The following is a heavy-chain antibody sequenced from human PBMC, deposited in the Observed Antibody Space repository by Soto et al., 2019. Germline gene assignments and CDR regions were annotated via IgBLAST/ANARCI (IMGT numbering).Heavy chain of an antibody. CDR2: IYYGGST. D-gene: IGHD3-10*01. Sequence: QVQLQESGPALVRPSDSLSLMCSVSGVPITTFYWSWIRQAPGKGLEYIGYIYYGGSTHYNPALKSRVTISVDTANNEFSLKLRSVTAAETAAYYCARGQLLHYQYGLDVWGQGTTVIV. CDR1: GVPITTFY. J-gene: IGHJ6*02. CDR3: ARGQLLHYQYGLDV. V-gene: IGHV4-59*07.